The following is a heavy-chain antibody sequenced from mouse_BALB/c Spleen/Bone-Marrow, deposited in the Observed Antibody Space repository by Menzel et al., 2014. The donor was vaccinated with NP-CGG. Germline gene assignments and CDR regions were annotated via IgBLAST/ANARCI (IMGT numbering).Heavy chain of an antibody. CDR3: ARGRTAY. V-gene: IGHV1-18*01. CDR2: VNPNIGGT. J-gene: IGHJ3*01. Sequence: EVQLQESGPELLKPGASVKISCKTSGYTFTDYTLHWVKQSHGKSLEWIGGVNPNIGGTNYNQKFKGKATLTLDKSSSAAYMELRSLTSEDSAVYYCARGRTAYWGQGTLVTVSA. CDR1: GYTFTDYT.